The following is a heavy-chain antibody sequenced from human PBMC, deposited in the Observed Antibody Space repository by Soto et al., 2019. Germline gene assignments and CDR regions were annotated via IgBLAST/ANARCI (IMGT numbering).Heavy chain of an antibody. Sequence: VASVKVSCKASGYTFTGYYMHWVRQAPGQGLEWMGSINPNSAGANYAQKFQGWVTMTRVTSISTAYMELSRPRSDDTAVYYCARGHIGSGRSSAGDCYPGCHYYYYGMEVCRQGPTGTVSS. D-gene: IGHD2-21*02. CDR3: ARGHIGSGRSSAGDCYPGCHYYYYGMEV. CDR2: INPNSAGA. V-gene: IGHV1-2*04. CDR1: GYTFTGYY. J-gene: IGHJ6*02.